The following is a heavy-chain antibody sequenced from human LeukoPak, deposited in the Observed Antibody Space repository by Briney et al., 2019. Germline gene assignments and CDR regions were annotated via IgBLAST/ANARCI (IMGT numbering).Heavy chain of an antibody. D-gene: IGHD6-6*01. V-gene: IGHV3-21*01. J-gene: IGHJ4*02. CDR3: ATDLTHSSLIYFDY. Sequence: KAGGSLRLSCAASGFTFDDYAMHWVRQAPGKGLEWVSSISSSSSYIYYADSVKGRFTISRDNAKNSLYLQMNSLRAEDTAVYYCATDLTHSSLIYFDYWGQGTLVTVSS. CDR1: GFTFDDYA. CDR2: ISSSSSYI.